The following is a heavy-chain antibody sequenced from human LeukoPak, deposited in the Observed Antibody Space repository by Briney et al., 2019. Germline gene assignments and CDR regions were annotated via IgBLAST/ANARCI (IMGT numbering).Heavy chain of an antibody. D-gene: IGHD3-3*01. CDR1: GGSFSGNY. V-gene: IGHV4-34*01. J-gene: IGHJ5*02. Sequence: SETLSLTCAVYGGSFSGNYWSWIRQPPGKGLEWIGEINHSGSTNYNPSLKSRVTISVDTSKNQFSLKLSSVTAADTAVYYCASITIFGVVPTTTWFDPWGQGTLVTVSS. CDR2: INHSGST. CDR3: ASITIFGVVPTTTWFDP.